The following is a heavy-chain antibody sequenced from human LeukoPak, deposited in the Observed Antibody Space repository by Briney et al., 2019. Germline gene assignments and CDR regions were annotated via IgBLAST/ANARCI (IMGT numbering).Heavy chain of an antibody. Sequence: PGGSLRLSCIASGFTFGDYAVSWFRQAPGKGLEWVSFIRSKAYGGTTEYAASVKGRFTISRDDSNSIAYLQLNSLKTDDTAVYYCTGQYDSSVYYYVTAYYWGQGTLVTVSS. J-gene: IGHJ4*02. CDR2: IRSKAYGGTT. V-gene: IGHV3-49*03. D-gene: IGHD3-22*01. CDR3: TGQYDSSVYYYVTAYY. CDR1: GFTFGDYA.